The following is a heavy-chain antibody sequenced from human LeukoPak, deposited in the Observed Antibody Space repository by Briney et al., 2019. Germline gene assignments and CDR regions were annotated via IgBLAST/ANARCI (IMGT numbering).Heavy chain of an antibody. CDR2: IWYDGSNK. CDR3: ARHGYNYGFDY. V-gene: IGHV3-33*01. Sequence: GGSLRLSCAASGFTFSNSDVHWVRQAPGKGLEWVAVIWYDGSNKYYVDSVKGRFTISRDISKNTLYLQMNSLSAEDTAVYYCARHGYNYGFDYWGQGTLVTVSS. CDR1: GFTFSNSD. D-gene: IGHD5-24*01. J-gene: IGHJ4*02.